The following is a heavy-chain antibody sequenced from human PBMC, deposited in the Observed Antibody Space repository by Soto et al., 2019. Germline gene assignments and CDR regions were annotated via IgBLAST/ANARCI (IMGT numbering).Heavy chain of an antibody. CDR3: AKSGWDYDASSYLDH. CDR2: IRVSGDST. D-gene: IGHD3-22*01. CDR1: GFTFVRYA. Sequence: EVQLLESGGGVVQPGGSPRRSCAASGFTFVRYAMGWVRQAPGKGLYWVSVIRVSGDSTYYADSVRGRFTISRDISKNTMSLQMNSLRAEDTAVYYCAKSGWDYDASSYLDHWGQGALVTVSS. J-gene: IGHJ4*02. V-gene: IGHV3-23*01.